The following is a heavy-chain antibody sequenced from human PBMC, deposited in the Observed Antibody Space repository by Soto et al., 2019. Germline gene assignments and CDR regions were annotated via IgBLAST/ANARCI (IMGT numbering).Heavy chain of an antibody. CDR3: AKWMGRDV. J-gene: IGHJ6*02. CDR2: IKYDGSDE. V-gene: IGHV3-7*01. Sequence: EVQLVESGGGLVQPGGSLRLSCTASGFTFNTYWMSWFRQAPGKGLEWVANIKYDGSDEYYVDSVKGRYTISRDNAKNSLYLQMSSLRVEDTAVYYCAKWMGRDVWGQGTTVTVSS. D-gene: IGHD2-2*03. CDR1: GFTFNTYW.